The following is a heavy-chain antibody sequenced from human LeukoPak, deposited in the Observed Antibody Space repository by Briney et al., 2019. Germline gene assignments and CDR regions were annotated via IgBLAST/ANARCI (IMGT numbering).Heavy chain of an antibody. V-gene: IGHV3-21*01. J-gene: IGHJ4*02. Sequence: RPGGSLRLSCAASGFTFSSYSMNWVRQAPGKGLEWVSSISSSSSYIYYADSVKGRFTISRDNAKNSLYLQMNSLRAEDTAVYYCARDGPGYYGSGSFPYWGQGTLVTVSS. CDR3: ARDGPGYYGSGSFPY. CDR1: GFTFSSYS. D-gene: IGHD3-10*01. CDR2: ISSSSSYI.